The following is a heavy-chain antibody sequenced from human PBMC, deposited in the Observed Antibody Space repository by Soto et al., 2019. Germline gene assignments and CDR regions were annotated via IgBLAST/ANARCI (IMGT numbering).Heavy chain of an antibody. J-gene: IGHJ5*02. D-gene: IGHD3-16*02. CDR3: VRLGYQLPSSVLWLDP. V-gene: IGHV4-34*01. CDR1: GGFLSESY. Sequence: SETLSLTCAGYGGFLSESYWTWIRQPPGKGLEWIGEINHVGGTNYNPSPKSRVTMSVDTSQNQFSLRLISVTAADTAMYFCVRLGYQLPSSVLWLDPWGQGTPVT. CDR2: INHVGGT.